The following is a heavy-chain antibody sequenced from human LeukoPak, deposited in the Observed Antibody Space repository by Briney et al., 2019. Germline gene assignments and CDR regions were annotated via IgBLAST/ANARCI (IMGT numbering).Heavy chain of an antibody. J-gene: IGHJ3*02. CDR2: NSGSGGST. D-gene: IGHD3-22*01. CDR1: GFTYSSYA. Sequence: PGGSLRLSCAASGFTYSSYAMSWVRQAPGKGLEWVSANSGSGGSTYYADSVKGRFTISRDNSKNTLYLQLNSLRAEDTAVYYCAKDQHYYSIHSDAFDIWGQGTMVTVSS. CDR3: AKDQHYYSIHSDAFDI. V-gene: IGHV3-23*01.